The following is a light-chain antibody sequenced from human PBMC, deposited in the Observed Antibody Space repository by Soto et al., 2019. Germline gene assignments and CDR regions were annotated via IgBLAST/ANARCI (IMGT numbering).Light chain of an antibody. V-gene: IGKV1-12*01. CDR2: AAS. Sequence: DIRLTQSPSSVSAPIGDRVTITCRASQTISAWLAWYQQKPGKAPKLLIYAASSLQSGVPSRFSGSGSGTDFTLTISSLQPEDFATYYCQQANSFPFTFGPGTKVDIK. CDR1: QTISAW. CDR3: QQANSFPFT. J-gene: IGKJ3*01.